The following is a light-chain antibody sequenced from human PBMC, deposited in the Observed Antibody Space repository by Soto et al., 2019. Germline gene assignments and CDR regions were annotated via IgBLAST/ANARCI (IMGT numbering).Light chain of an antibody. CDR2: AAS. V-gene: IGKV1-12*02. CDR3: QQANIFPFT. J-gene: IGKJ4*01. Sequence: DIQMTQSPSSVAASVGDRVTITCRASQNIGNWLAWYQQKPGKVPQLLIYAASSLQSGVPSRFSGSRSGPNFTCTISSLQPEDCATYYCQQANIFPFTFGGGTKVEI. CDR1: QNIGNW.